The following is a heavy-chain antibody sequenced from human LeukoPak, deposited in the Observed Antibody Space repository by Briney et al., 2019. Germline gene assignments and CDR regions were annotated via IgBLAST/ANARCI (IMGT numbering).Heavy chain of an antibody. V-gene: IGHV3-33*06. CDR1: GFTLSTYG. CDR3: AKDLSSSWFEGLDN. J-gene: IGHJ4*02. D-gene: IGHD6-13*01. CDR2: IWNDGSNK. Sequence: PGGSLRLSCAASGFTLSTYGMYWVRQAPGKGLEWVAVIWNDGSNKHYADSVKGWFTISRDNSKNTLDLQMNSLRAEDTAVYYCAKDLSSSWFEGLDNWGQGTLVTVSS.